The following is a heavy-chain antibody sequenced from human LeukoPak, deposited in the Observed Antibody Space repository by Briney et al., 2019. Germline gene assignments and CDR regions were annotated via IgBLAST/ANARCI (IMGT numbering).Heavy chain of an antibody. D-gene: IGHD3-9*01. Sequence: SETLSLTCTVSGGSISSYYWSWIRQPPGKGLEWIGYIYYSWSTNYNPSLKSRVTISVDTSKNQFSLKLSSVTAANTAVYYCARSGIFWFDPWGQGTLVTVSS. J-gene: IGHJ5*02. CDR2: IYYSWST. CDR1: GGSISSYY. CDR3: ARSGIFWFDP. V-gene: IGHV4-59*01.